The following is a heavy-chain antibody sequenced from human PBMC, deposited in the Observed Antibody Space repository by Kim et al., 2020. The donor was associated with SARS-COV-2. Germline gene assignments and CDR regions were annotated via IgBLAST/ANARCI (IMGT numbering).Heavy chain of an antibody. D-gene: IGHD3-10*01. J-gene: IGHJ4*02. Sequence: GGSLRLSCAASGFTFRTYGMNWVRQAPGKGLEWVSGISDSGTITTYADSVKGRFTISRDNSKSTLYLQMNSLRVEDMAVYYYVRPVSVRGGGGDYWGQGTLVTVSS. V-gene: IGHV3-23*01. CDR2: ISDSGTIT. CDR1: GFTFRTYG. CDR3: VRPVSVRGGGGDY.